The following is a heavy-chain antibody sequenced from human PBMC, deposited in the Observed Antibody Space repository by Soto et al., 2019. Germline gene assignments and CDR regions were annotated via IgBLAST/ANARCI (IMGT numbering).Heavy chain of an antibody. Sequence: ASVKVSCKASGYTFTSYGISWVRQAPGQGLEWMGWISTYSGNTDYAQKFQGRITMTTDTATDTVYMELRSLRSDDTAVYFCARNLFGVIIMGDYWGQGTLVTVSS. V-gene: IGHV1-18*04. J-gene: IGHJ4*02. D-gene: IGHD3-3*01. CDR2: ISTYSGNT. CDR1: GYTFTSYG. CDR3: ARNLFGVIIMGDY.